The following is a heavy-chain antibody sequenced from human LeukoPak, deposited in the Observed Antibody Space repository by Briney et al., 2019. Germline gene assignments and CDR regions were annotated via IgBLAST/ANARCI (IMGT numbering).Heavy chain of an antibody. D-gene: IGHD3-10*01. V-gene: IGHV1-24*01. CDR3: ARVPGIVRGVIVPSYYYYGMDV. CDR2: FDPEDGET. J-gene: IGHJ6*02. CDR1: GYTLTELS. Sequence: ASVKVSCKVSGYTLTELSMHWVRQAPGKGLEWMGGFDPEDGETIYAQKFQGRVTMTEDTSTDTAYMELSSLRSEDTAVYYCARVPGIVRGVIVPSYYYYGMDVWGQGTTVTVSS.